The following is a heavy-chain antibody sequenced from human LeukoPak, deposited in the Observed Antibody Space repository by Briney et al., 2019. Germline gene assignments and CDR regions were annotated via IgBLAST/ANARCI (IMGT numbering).Heavy chain of an antibody. CDR3: ARDMFSSTFLSFDI. CDR1: GGSISSYY. CDR2: IYYSGST. J-gene: IGHJ3*02. Sequence: SETLSLTCTVSGGSISSYYWTWIRQPPGKGLEWIGYIYYSGSTNYNPSLKSRVTISIDTSKNQFSLKLSSLTAADTAVYYCARDMFSSTFLSFDIWGQGTMVTVSS. D-gene: IGHD6-13*01. V-gene: IGHV4-59*12.